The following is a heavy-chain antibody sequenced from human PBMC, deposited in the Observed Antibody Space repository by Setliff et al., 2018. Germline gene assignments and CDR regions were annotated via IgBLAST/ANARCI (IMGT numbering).Heavy chain of an antibody. J-gene: IGHJ4*02. V-gene: IGHV4-59*08. CDR2: IYYSGNT. D-gene: IGHD3-10*01. CDR1: GDSISGDY. CDR3: ARHTIAMSTIISYFDY. Sequence: SETLSLTCTVSGDSISGDYWNWIRQSPGKGLEWIGYIYYSGNTFYNPSLKSRVTISVDTSKNQFSLKLSSVTAADTAVYYCARHTIAMSTIISYFDYWGQGTLVTVSS.